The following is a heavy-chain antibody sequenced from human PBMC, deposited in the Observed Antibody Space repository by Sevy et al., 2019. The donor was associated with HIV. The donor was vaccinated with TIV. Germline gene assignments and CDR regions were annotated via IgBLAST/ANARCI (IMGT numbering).Heavy chain of an antibody. CDR1: GYTFSSYD. D-gene: IGHD2-2*01. CDR3: AKSLAFWASTSCYPGYYYYGMDF. Sequence: ASVKVSCKASGYTFSSYDINWVRQATGQGLEWMGWMNPNSGNTGYAQKFQGRVTMTRNTSISTAYMELNNRRSEDTAVYYCAKSLAFWASTSCYPGYYYYGMDFWGQGTTVTVSS. V-gene: IGHV1-8*01. CDR2: MNPNSGNT. J-gene: IGHJ6*02.